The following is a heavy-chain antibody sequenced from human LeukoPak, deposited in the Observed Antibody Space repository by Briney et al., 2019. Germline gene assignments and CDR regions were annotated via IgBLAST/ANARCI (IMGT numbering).Heavy chain of an antibody. D-gene: IGHD3-9*01. CDR1: GFTFDDYA. Sequence: GRSLRLSCAASGFTFDDYAMHWVRQAPGKGLEWVSGIGWDGGSIRYADSVKGRFTISRDNAKNSLYLQMNSLRPEDTALYYCAKTLERYFDWLQPFDSWGQGTLVTVSS. V-gene: IGHV3-9*01. CDR2: IGWDGGSI. J-gene: IGHJ4*02. CDR3: AKTLERYFDWLQPFDS.